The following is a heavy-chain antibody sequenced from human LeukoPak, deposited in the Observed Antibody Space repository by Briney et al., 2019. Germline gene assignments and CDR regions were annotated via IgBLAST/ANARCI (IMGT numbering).Heavy chain of an antibody. CDR2: INHNGDGN. CDR3: ARGGGLDV. V-gene: IGHV3-7*04. Sequence: RQAPGXXLEWVASINHNGDGNYYVDSVKGRFTISRDNAKNSLYLQMSNLRAEDTAVYFCARGGGLDVWGQGATVTVSS. J-gene: IGHJ6*02.